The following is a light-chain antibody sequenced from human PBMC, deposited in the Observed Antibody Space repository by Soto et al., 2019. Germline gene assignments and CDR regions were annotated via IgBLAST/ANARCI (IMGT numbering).Light chain of an antibody. J-gene: IGLJ1*01. CDR3: LSYTTSRTYV. Sequence: QSVLTQPASVSGSPGQSITISCTGSSSDIGYYNYVSWYQQHPDKAPKVIIYDVTNRPSGVSTCFSGSKSGNTASLTISGLLAEDEADYYCLSYTTSRTYVFGSGTKVTVL. CDR2: DVT. CDR1: SSDIGYYNY. V-gene: IGLV2-14*01.